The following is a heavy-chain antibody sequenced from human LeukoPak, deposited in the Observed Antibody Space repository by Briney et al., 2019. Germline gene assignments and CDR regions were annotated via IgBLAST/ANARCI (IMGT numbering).Heavy chain of an antibody. CDR1: GYTFTNYD. D-gene: IGHD2-2*01. J-gene: IGHJ5*02. V-gene: IGHV1-8*03. Sequence: ASVNVSCKASGYTFTNYDINWVRQAAGQGLEWMGWMNPNSGHTGYAQKFQGRVTITRNTSISTAYMELSSLRSEDTAIYYCTRSSVPAVYNFFDPWGQGTLVTVSS. CDR2: MNPNSGHT. CDR3: TRSSVPAVYNFFDP.